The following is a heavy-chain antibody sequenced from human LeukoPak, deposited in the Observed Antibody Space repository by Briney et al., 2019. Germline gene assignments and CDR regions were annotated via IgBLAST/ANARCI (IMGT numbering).Heavy chain of an antibody. J-gene: IGHJ6*02. Sequence: ASVKVSCNASGYTFTSYYMHWVRQAPGQGLEWMGIINPSGGSTSYAQKFQGRVTMTRDTSTSTVYMELSSLRSEDTAVYYCASTITFGGVIAPYYYYYGMDVWGQGTTVTVSS. V-gene: IGHV1-46*01. D-gene: IGHD3-16*02. CDR2: INPSGGST. CDR3: ASTITFGGVIAPYYYYYGMDV. CDR1: GYTFTSYY.